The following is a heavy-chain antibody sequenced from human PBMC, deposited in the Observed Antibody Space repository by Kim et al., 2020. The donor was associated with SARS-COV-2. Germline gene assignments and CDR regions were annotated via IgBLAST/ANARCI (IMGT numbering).Heavy chain of an antibody. V-gene: IGHV3-30*18. CDR2: ISYHGNEK. Sequence: GGSLRLSCAASGFTFKNYAMHWVRQAPGQGLEWVAMISYHGNEKYYADSVKGRFTISRDNSWSTLSLQMNSLSNEDTALYYCAQDINGVVVMTPTPTPNYCGQGTLVTVSS. D-gene: IGHD2-21*02. J-gene: IGHJ4*02. CDR1: GFTFKNYA. CDR3: AQDINGVVVMTPTPTPNY.